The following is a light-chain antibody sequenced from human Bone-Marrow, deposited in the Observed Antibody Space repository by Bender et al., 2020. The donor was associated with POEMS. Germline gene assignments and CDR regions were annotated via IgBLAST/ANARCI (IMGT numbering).Light chain of an antibody. CDR1: SSNIGAHA. CDR3: AVWDDSLNGWV. V-gene: IGLV1-44*01. Sequence: QSVLTQPPSASGTPGQRVTISCSGGSSNIGAHAVNWYQHLPGTAPKLLIYSSHRRPSEVPDRFPGPRSGPSASMAISGLQSEDEADDYCAVWDDSLNGWVFGGGTKLTVL. CDR2: SSH. J-gene: IGLJ3*02.